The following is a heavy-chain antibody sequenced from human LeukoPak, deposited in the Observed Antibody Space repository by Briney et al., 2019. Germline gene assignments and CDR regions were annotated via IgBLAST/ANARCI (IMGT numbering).Heavy chain of an antibody. CDR1: GFTFSSYS. J-gene: IGHJ4*02. Sequence: GGSLRLSCAPPGFTFSSYSMNWVRQALGKGLEWVSSISSSSSYIYYADSVKGRFTISRDNTKNSLYLQMNSLRAEDTAVYYCARAPGYRSFLDYWGQGTLVTVSS. V-gene: IGHV3-21*01. D-gene: IGHD6-13*01. CDR2: ISSSSSYI. CDR3: ARAPGYRSFLDY.